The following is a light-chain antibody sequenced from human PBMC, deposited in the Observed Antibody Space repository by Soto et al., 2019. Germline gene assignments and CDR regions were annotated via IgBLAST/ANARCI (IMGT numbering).Light chain of an antibody. CDR2: GNS. Sequence: QSVLTQPPSVSGAPGQRVTISCTGSSSNIGAGYDVHWYQQLPGTAPKLLIYGNSNRPSGVPDRFSGSKSGTSASLAITGVRAEDEADYYCQSYDSSLSGHVVFGGGTKLTVL. CDR1: SSNIGAGYD. CDR3: QSYDSSLSGHVV. V-gene: IGLV1-40*01. J-gene: IGLJ2*01.